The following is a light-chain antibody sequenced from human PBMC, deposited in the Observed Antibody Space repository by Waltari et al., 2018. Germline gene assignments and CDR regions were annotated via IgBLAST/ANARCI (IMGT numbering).Light chain of an antibody. V-gene: IGLV2-8*01. CDR3: GSYGVTNIEFWV. CDR2: NVS. CDR1: SSDVGGYDY. Sequence: GSPGQSVTISCTGTSSDVGGYDYVSWYQHHPGKAPKLIIYNVSQRPSGVPDRFSGSKSGNTASLTVSGLQAEDEADYYCGSYGVTNIEFWVFGGGTKLTVL. J-gene: IGLJ3*02.